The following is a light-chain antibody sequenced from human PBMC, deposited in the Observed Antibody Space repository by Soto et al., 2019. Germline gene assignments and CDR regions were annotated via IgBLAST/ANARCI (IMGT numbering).Light chain of an antibody. CDR1: QDIRND. J-gene: IGKJ1*01. Sequence: AIPMTQSPSSLSASVGDRVTITCRASQDIRNDLGWYQQKPGKAPQLLIYAAYNLQSGVPSRFSGSGSGTDFTLTISSLQPEDFATYYCLQDHNDPWTFGQGTRVEIK. V-gene: IGKV1-6*01. CDR3: LQDHNDPWT. CDR2: AAY.